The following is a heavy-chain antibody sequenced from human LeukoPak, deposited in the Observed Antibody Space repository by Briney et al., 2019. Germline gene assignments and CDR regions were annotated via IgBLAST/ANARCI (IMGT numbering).Heavy chain of an antibody. J-gene: IGHJ4*02. CDR1: GGSISSYY. V-gene: IGHV4-39*07. CDR2: LYYSGST. Sequence: PSETLSLTCTVSGGSISSYYWSWIRQPPGKGLEWIGSLYYSGSTYYNPSLKSRVTISVDTSKNQFSLKLSSVTAADTAVYYCARHTTIRSNYFDYWGQGTLVTVSS. CDR3: ARHTTIRSNYFDY. D-gene: IGHD5-24*01.